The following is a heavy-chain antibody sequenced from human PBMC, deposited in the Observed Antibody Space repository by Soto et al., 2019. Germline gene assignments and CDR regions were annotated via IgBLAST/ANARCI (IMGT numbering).Heavy chain of an antibody. D-gene: IGHD6-13*01. J-gene: IGHJ4*02. V-gene: IGHV4-59*01. CDR3: ARGIHSSWYYFDF. Sequence: PSETLSLTCTVSGGSISSYYWSWIRQPPGKGLEWIGYIYYSGSTNYNPSLKSRVTISVDTSKNQFSLKLTSVTAADTAVYYCARGIHSSWYYFDFWGQGTLVTVSS. CDR2: IYYSGST. CDR1: GGSISSYY.